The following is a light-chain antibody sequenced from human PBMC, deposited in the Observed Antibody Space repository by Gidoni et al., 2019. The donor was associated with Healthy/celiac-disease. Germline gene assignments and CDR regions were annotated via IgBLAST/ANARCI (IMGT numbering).Light chain of an antibody. CDR2: EAS. Sequence: VLIQSPATLYLSPGERATLSCRASQSVSSYLAWYQQKPGQAPRLLIYEASNRATGIPARLSGSGSGTDFTLTISSLEPEDFAVYYCQQRSNWPLTFGGGTKVEIK. J-gene: IGKJ4*01. V-gene: IGKV3-11*01. CDR3: QQRSNWPLT. CDR1: QSVSSY.